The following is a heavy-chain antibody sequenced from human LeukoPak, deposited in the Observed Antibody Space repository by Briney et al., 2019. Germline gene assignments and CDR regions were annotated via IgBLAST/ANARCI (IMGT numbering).Heavy chain of an antibody. Sequence: GGSLRLSCAASGFTFSSYGMHWVRQAPGKGLEWVAVISYDGSNKYYADSVKGRFTISRDNSKNTLYLQMNSLRAEDTAVYYCAKDLRRREVRGVIPIEIDYWGQGTLVTVSS. D-gene: IGHD3-10*01. CDR2: ISYDGSNK. J-gene: IGHJ4*02. CDR1: GFTFSSYG. V-gene: IGHV3-30*18. CDR3: AKDLRRREVRGVIPIEIDY.